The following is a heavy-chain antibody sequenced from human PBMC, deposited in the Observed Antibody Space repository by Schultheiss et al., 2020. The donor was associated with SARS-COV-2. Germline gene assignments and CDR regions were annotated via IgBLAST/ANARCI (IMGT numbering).Heavy chain of an antibody. CDR1: GGSISSSNW. CDR2: IYHSGST. V-gene: IGHV4-4*02. D-gene: IGHD5-12*01. CDR3: ARAKRGYSGYDMYYFDY. Sequence: SETLSLTCAVSGGSISSSNWWSWVRQPPGKGLEWIGEIYHSGSTNYNPSLKSRVTISVDKSKNQFSLKLSSVTAADTAVYYCARAKRGYSGYDMYYFDYWGQGTLVTVSS. J-gene: IGHJ4*02.